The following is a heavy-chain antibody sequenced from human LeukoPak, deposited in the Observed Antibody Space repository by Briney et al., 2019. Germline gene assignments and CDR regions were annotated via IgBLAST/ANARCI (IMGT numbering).Heavy chain of an antibody. V-gene: IGHV3-30-3*01. CDR2: ISYDGSNK. CDR1: GFTFGSYA. CDR3: ARDLYDFWSGYYSAWYYYGMDV. Sequence: GGSLRLSCAASGFTFGSYAMHWVRQAPGKGLEWVAVISYDGSNKYYADSVKGRFTISRDNSKNTLYLQMNSLRAEDTAVYYCARDLYDFWSGYYSAWYYYGMDVWGQGTTVTVSS. D-gene: IGHD3-3*01. J-gene: IGHJ6*02.